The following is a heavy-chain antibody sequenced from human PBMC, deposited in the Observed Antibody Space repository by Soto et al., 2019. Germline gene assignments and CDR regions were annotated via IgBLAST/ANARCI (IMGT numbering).Heavy chain of an antibody. J-gene: IGHJ4*02. CDR3: AKGWAPFDY. Sequence: LRLSCVASGFTFTNYWMHWVRQVPGKGLVWVSRIDGVGTGTSYSNSVKGRFTISRDNSKNTLYLQMNSLRAEDTAVYYCAKGWAPFDYWGQGTLVTVSS. CDR1: GFTFTNYW. V-gene: IGHV3-74*01. CDR2: IDGVGTGT.